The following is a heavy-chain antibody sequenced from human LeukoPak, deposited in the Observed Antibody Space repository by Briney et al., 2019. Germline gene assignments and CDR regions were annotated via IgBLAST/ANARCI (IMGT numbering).Heavy chain of an antibody. V-gene: IGHV3-30*18. CDR3: AKASGFFKVDY. CDR1: GFTFSSYG. J-gene: IGHJ4*02. D-gene: IGHD3-3*01. Sequence: GGSLRLSCAASGFTFSSYGMHWVRQAPGKGLEWVAVISHDGSNKYYADSVKGRFTISRDNSKNTLYLQMNSLRAEDTAVYYCAKASGFFKVDYWGQGTLVTVSS. CDR2: ISHDGSNK.